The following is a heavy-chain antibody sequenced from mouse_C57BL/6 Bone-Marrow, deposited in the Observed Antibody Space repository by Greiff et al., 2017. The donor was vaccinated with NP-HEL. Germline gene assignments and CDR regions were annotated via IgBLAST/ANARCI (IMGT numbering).Heavy chain of an antibody. V-gene: IGHV1-74*01. J-gene: IGHJ4*01. CDR2: IHPSDSDT. Sequence: VQLQQPGADLVKPGASVKVSCKASGYTFTSYWMHWVKQRPGQGLEWIGRIHPSDSDTNYNQKFKGKATLTVDKSSSTAYMQLSSLTSEDSAVYYCAIGEAYDYDSRPSMDYWGQGTSVTVSS. CDR1: GYTFTSYW. CDR3: AIGEAYDYDSRPSMDY. D-gene: IGHD2-4*01.